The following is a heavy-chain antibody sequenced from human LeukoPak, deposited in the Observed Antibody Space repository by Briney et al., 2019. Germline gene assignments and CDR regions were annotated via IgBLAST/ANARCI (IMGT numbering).Heavy chain of an antibody. CDR1: GFTFSSWW. V-gene: IGHV3-7*01. J-gene: IGHJ4*02. CDR2: IKQDGSEK. CDR3: ARQAYNWNYIY. D-gene: IGHD1-7*01. Sequence: GGSLRLSCAASGFTFSSWWMSWGREAQGKGGERGASIKQDGSEKDYVDTVKGRFTISRDNANNSLYLQMHSLTAEDTAVYYCARQAYNWNYIYWGQGTLVTVSS.